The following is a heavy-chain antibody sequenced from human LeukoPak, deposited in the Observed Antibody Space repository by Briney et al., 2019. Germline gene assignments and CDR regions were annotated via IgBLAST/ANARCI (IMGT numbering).Heavy chain of an antibody. D-gene: IGHD2-2*01. CDR1: GFTFSSYW. CDR3: ARGSCSSTSCYFYYYYYYGMDV. Sequence: GGSLRLSCAASGFTFSSYWMSWVRQAPGKGLEWVANIKQDGSEKYYVDSVKGRFTISRDNAKNSLYLQMNSLRAEDTAVYYCARGSCSSTSCYFYYYYYYGMDVWGQGTTVTVSS. CDR2: IKQDGSEK. V-gene: IGHV3-7*03. J-gene: IGHJ6*02.